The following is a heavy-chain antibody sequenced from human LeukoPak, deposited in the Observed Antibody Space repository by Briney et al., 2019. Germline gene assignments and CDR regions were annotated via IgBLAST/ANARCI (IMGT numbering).Heavy chain of an antibody. CDR2: ISWNSGSI. J-gene: IGHJ4*02. D-gene: IGHD5-12*01. Sequence: GGSLRLSCAASGFTFDDYAMHWVRQAPGKGLEWVSGISWNSGSIGYADSVKDRFTISRDNAKNSLYLQMNSLRAEDTALYYCAKACNDIVATIDYWGQGTLVTVSS. CDR1: GFTFDDYA. CDR3: AKACNDIVATIDY. V-gene: IGHV3-9*01.